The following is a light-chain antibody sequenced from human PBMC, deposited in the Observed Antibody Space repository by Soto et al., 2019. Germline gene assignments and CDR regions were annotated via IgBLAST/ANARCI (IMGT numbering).Light chain of an antibody. CDR3: QQYDSSPVT. CDR1: QSVSSN. CDR2: GAS. V-gene: IGKV3-20*01. J-gene: IGKJ2*01. Sequence: EIVMTQSPATLSVSPGERATLSCRASQSVSSNLAWYQQKPGQAPRLLIYGASSRATDIPDRFSGSGSGTDFTLTISRLEPEDFAVYYCQQYDSSPVTFGQGTKLEIK.